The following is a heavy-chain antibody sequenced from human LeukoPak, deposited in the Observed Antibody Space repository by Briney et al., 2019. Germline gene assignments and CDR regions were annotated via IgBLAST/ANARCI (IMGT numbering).Heavy chain of an antibody. CDR2: MNPNSGNT. V-gene: IGHV1-8*01. J-gene: IGHJ5*02. Sequence: ASVKVSCKASGYTFSSYDINWVRQATGQGLEWMGWMNPNSGNTGYAQKFQGRVTMTRNTSISTAYMELSSLRSEDTAVYYCARGTIAAGGKNWFDPWGQGTLVTVSS. CDR1: GYTFSSYD. D-gene: IGHD6-25*01. CDR3: ARGTIAAGGKNWFDP.